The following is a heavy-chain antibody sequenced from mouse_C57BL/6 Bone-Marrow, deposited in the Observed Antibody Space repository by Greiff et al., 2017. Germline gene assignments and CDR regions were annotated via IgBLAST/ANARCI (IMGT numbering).Heavy chain of an antibody. V-gene: IGHV1-42*01. J-gene: IGHJ1*03. CDR1: GYSFTGYY. D-gene: IGHD1-1*01. Sequence: EVKLQESGPELVKPGASVKISCKASGYSFTGYYMNWVKQSPEKSLEWIGEINPSTGGTTYNQKFKAKATLTVDKSSSTAYMQLKSLTSEDSAVYYCARGNYYGSSYRWYFDVWGTGTTVTVSS. CDR2: INPSTGGT. CDR3: ARGNYYGSSYRWYFDV.